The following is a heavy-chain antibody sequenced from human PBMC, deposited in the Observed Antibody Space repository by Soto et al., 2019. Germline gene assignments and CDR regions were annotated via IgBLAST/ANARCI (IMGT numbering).Heavy chain of an antibody. D-gene: IGHD3-22*01. Sequence: PSETLSLTCTVSGGSISSGGYYWSWIRQHPGKGLEWIGYIYYSGSTYYNPSLKSRVTISVDTSNNQFSLKLSSVTAADTAVYYCARGITMIVVAMNWFDPWGQGTLVTVSS. CDR1: GGSISSGGYY. CDR3: ARGITMIVVAMNWFDP. J-gene: IGHJ5*02. V-gene: IGHV4-31*03. CDR2: IYYSGST.